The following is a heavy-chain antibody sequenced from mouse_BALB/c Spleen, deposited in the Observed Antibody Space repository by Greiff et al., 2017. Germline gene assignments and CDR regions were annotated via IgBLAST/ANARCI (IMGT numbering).Heavy chain of an antibody. CDR3: ERGYYYGRDAMDY. J-gene: IGHJ4*01. CDR1: GYTFTDYA. V-gene: IGHV1S137*01. Sequence: QVQLQQSGAELVRPGVSVKISCKGSGYTFTDYAMHWVKQSPAKSLEWIGVISTYYGDASYNQKFKGKATMTVDKSSSTAYMELARLTSEDSAIYYCERGYYYGRDAMDYWGQGTSVTVSS. D-gene: IGHD1-1*01. CDR2: ISTYYGDA.